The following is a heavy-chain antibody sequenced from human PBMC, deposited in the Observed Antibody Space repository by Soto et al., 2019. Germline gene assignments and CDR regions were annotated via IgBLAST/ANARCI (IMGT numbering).Heavy chain of an antibody. CDR2: IYQSGFT. CDR3: ARGEISDFDY. CDR1: DDSMSSSGFS. D-gene: IGHD3-16*01. Sequence: SETLSLTCSVSDDSMSSSGFSWSWVRQPPGLGLEWIGYIYQSGFTSYNPSLKGRVTISIDTAKRQFSLSLNSVTAADTAVYYCARGEISDFDYWGPGTLVTVSS. J-gene: IGHJ4*02. V-gene: IGHV4-30-2*01.